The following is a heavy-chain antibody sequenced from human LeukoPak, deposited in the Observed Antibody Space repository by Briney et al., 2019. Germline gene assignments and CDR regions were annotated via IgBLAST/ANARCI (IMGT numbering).Heavy chain of an antibody. J-gene: IGHJ6*02. V-gene: IGHV3-21*01. CDR1: GFTFSSYS. CDR2: ISRSSSYK. CDR3: ARGLAYSGYDSPQNYGMDV. Sequence: PGGSLRLSCAASGFTFSSYSMNWVRQAPGRGLEWVSSISRSSSYKYYADSLKGRFTISRDNAKNSLYLQMNSLRAEDTAVYFCARGLAYSGYDSPQNYGMDVWGQGTTVTVSS. D-gene: IGHD5-12*01.